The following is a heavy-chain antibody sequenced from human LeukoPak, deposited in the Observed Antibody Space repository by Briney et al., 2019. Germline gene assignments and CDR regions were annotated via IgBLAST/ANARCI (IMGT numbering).Heavy chain of an antibody. D-gene: IGHD3-9*01. V-gene: IGHV1-2*02. CDR2: INPNSGGT. CDR1: GYTFTGYY. CDR3: ARDGYFDNYYYMEV. Sequence: ASVKVSCKASGYTFTGYYMHWVRQAPGQGLEWMGWINPNSGGTNYAQKFQGRVTMTRDTTISTAYMELSRLRSDDTAVYYCARDGYFDNYYYMEVWGKGTTVTISS. J-gene: IGHJ6*03.